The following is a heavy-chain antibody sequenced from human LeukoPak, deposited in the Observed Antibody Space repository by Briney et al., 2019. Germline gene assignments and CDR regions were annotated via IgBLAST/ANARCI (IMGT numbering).Heavy chain of an antibody. Sequence: GGSLRLSCAASGFTFSSYGMHWVRQAPGQGLEWMGIINPSGGSTSYAQKFQGRVTMTRDTSTSTVYMELSSLRSEDTAVYYCARDGITMIVGESFDYWGQGTLVTVSS. CDR2: INPSGGST. V-gene: IGHV1-46*01. CDR3: ARDGITMIVGESFDY. D-gene: IGHD3-22*01. CDR1: GFTFSSYG. J-gene: IGHJ4*02.